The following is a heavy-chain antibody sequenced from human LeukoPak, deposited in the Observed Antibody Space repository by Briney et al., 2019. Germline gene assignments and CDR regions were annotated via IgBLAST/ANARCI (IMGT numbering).Heavy chain of an antibody. Sequence: GGSLRLSCAASGFTFSSCAMHWVRQAPGKGLEYVSAISSNGGSTYYANSVKGRFTISRDNSKNTLYLQMGSLRAEDMAVYYCARAINFWSGYYDYWGQGTLVTVSS. CDR3: ARAINFWSGYYDY. CDR1: GFTFSSCA. V-gene: IGHV3-64*01. D-gene: IGHD3-3*01. CDR2: ISSNGGST. J-gene: IGHJ4*02.